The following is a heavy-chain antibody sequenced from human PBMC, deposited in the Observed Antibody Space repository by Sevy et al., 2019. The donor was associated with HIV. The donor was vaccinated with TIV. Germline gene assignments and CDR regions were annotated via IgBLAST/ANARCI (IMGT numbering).Heavy chain of an antibody. V-gene: IGHV1-58*01. CDR1: GFTFTSSA. J-gene: IGHJ3*02. CDR3: AVGYCSSTSCYGVNAFDI. CDR2: IVVGSGNT. Sequence: ASVKVSCKASGFTFTSSAVQWVRQARGQRLEWIGWIVVGSGNTNYAQKFQERVTITRNMSTSTAYMELSSLRSEDTAVYYCAVGYCSSTSCYGVNAFDIWGQGTMVTVSS. D-gene: IGHD2-2*01.